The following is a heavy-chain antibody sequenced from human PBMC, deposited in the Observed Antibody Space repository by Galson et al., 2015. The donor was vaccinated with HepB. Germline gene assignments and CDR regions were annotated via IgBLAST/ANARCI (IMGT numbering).Heavy chain of an antibody. CDR1: GGSISDHY. CDR2: IYYSDTWTT. V-gene: IGHV4-59*08. D-gene: IGHD1-14*01. CDR3: GRQTHHQNPMDV. J-gene: IGHJ6*02. Sequence: ETLSLTCTVSGGSISDHYWSWIRQSPGKGLEWIGCIYYSDTWTTNYNPSLRSRVTISFDTSNNQVSLELSSVTAADTAMYYCGRQTHHQNPMDVWGQGTTVTVS.